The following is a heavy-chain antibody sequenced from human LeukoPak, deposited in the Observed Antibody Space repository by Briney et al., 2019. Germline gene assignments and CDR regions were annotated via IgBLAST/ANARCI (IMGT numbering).Heavy chain of an antibody. CDR3: ARGGEYSSSPVDY. D-gene: IGHD6-13*01. CDR2: INSGGTST. V-gene: IGHV3-74*01. J-gene: IGHJ4*02. CDR1: GFSLSNSW. Sequence: PGGSLRLSCAASGFSLSNSWMHWVRQAPGEGLVWVSRINSGGTSTSYADSVKGRFTISRDNAKNTLYLQMNSLRAEDTAVYYCARGGEYSSSPVDYWGQGTLVTVSS.